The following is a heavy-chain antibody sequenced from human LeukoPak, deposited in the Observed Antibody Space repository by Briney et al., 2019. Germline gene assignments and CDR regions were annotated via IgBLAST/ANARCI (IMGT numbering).Heavy chain of an antibody. D-gene: IGHD3-22*01. Sequence: SETLSLTCTVSGGSISSYYWSWICEPAGEGLEWIGRIYTSGSTNYNPSLKSRVTMSVDTSKNQFSLKLSSVTAADTAVYYCAREAYYYDSSGYHGVGFDYWGQGTLVTVSS. CDR3: AREAYYYDSSGYHGVGFDY. CDR1: GGSISSYY. J-gene: IGHJ4*02. V-gene: IGHV4-4*07. CDR2: IYTSGST.